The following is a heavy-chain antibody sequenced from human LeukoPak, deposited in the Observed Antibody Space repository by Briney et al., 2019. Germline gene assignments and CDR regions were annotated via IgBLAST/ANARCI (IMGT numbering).Heavy chain of an antibody. Sequence: GASVKVSCKASGYTFTDYYMHWVRQAPGQGLEWMGWINPNSGGTNYAQKFQGRVTMTRDTSISTAYMELSRLRSDDTAVYYCARDMEYCSGGSCYSDRSEADAFDIWGQGTMVTVSS. V-gene: IGHV1-2*02. D-gene: IGHD2-15*01. CDR2: INPNSGGT. J-gene: IGHJ3*02. CDR1: GYTFTDYY. CDR3: ARDMEYCSGGSCYSDRSEADAFDI.